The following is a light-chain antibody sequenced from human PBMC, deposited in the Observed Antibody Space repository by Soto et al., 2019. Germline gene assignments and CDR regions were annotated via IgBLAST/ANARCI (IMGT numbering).Light chain of an antibody. CDR3: QQYYSYPHT. CDR2: AAS. CDR1: HGLSGY. Sequence: AIRMTQSPSSFSAFTGDRVTITGRASHGLSGYLAGYQQKPGKATKLLIYAASTLQCGVPSRFSGSGSATDFTLPISCLQAEDFATYYCQQYYSYPHTFGQGTKVDI. V-gene: IGKV1-8*01. J-gene: IGKJ1*01.